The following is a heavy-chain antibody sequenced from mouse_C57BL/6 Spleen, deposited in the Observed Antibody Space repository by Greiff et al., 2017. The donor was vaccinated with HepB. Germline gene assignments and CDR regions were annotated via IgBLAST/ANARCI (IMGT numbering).Heavy chain of an antibody. J-gene: IGHJ3*01. CDR2: ISGGGGNT. Sequence: EVQVVESGGGLVKPGGSLKLSCAASGFTFSSYTMSWVRQTPEKRLEWVATISGGGGNTYYPDSVKGRFTISRDNAKNTLYLQMSSLRSEDTALYYCARHDSSGYWFAYWGQGTLVTVSA. CDR3: ARHDSSGYWFAY. CDR1: GFTFSSYT. V-gene: IGHV5-9*01. D-gene: IGHD3-2*02.